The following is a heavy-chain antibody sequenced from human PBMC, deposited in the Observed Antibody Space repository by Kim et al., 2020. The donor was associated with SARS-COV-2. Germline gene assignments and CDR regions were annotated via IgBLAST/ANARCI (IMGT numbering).Heavy chain of an antibody. CDR2: ISYDGSNK. D-gene: IGHD5-18*01. J-gene: IGHJ4*02. V-gene: IGHV3-30*18. CDR3: AKERGRGYSYGFNY. Sequence: GGSLRLSCAASGFTFSSYGMHWVRQAPGKGLEWVAVISYDGSNKYYADSVKGRFTISRDNSKNTLYLQMNSLRAEDTAVYYCAKERGRGYSYGFNYWGQGTLVTVSS. CDR1: GFTFSSYG.